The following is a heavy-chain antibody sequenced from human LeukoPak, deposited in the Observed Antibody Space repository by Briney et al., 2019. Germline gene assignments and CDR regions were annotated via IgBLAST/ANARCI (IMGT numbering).Heavy chain of an antibody. V-gene: IGHV3-21*04. D-gene: IGHD1-14*01. CDR1: GFTFSSYS. Sequence: GGSLRLSCAASGFTFSSYSMNWVRQAPGKGLEWVSSISSSISYIYYADSVKGRFTISRDNSKNTLSLQMNSLRAEDTAVYYCAKHPRVQYIGRPLDYWGQGTLVTVSS. CDR2: ISSSISYI. J-gene: IGHJ4*02. CDR3: AKHPRVQYIGRPLDY.